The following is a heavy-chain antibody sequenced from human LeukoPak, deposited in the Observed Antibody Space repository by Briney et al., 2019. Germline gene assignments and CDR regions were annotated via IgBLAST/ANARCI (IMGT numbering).Heavy chain of an antibody. CDR2: FDPEDGET. J-gene: IGHJ4*02. CDR3: AIGRQYYYDSSGYYTPFDY. V-gene: IGHV1-24*01. Sequence: ASVKVSCKVSGYTLTELSMHWVRQAPGKGLEWMGGFDPEDGETTYAQKFQGRVTMTEGTSTDTAYMELSSLRSEDTAVYYCAIGRQYYYDSSGYYTPFDYWGQGTLVTVSS. D-gene: IGHD3-22*01. CDR1: GYTLTELS.